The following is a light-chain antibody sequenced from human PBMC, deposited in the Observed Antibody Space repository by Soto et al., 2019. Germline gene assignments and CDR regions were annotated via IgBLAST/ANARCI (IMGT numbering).Light chain of an antibody. J-gene: IGKJ4*01. CDR3: QRYNNWPLT. V-gene: IGKV3-15*01. CDR1: RSVGDT. Sequence: EIVMTQSPATLSVSPGDRATLSCRASRSVGDTLAWYQHKPGQTPRLLIYDTSTRATGVPARFSGGRSGTEFTLTINSLQSEDFAVYYCQRYNNWPLTFGGGTKVDIK. CDR2: DTS.